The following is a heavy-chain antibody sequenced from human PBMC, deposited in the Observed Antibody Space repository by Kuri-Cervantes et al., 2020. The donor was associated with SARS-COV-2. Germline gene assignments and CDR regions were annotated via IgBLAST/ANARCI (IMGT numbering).Heavy chain of an antibody. CDR3: ARTARHFDL. Sequence: SETLSLTCTVSGGSISSYYWSWIRQPPGKGLEWIGYFYYSGSTNYNPSLKSRVTISVDTSKNQFSLKLSSVTAADTAVYYCARTARHFDLWGRGTLVTVSS. J-gene: IGHJ2*01. CDR2: FYYSGST. V-gene: IGHV4-59*12. D-gene: IGHD5-18*01. CDR1: GGSISSYY.